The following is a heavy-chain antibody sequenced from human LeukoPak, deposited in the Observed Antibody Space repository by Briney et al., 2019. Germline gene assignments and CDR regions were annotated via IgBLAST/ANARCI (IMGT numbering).Heavy chain of an antibody. V-gene: IGHV3-43*01. D-gene: IGHD3-22*01. CDR2: ISWDGGST. J-gene: IGHJ4*02. CDR1: GFTFYDYT. Sequence: GGSLRLSCAASGFTFYDYTMHWVRQAPGKGLEWVSLISWDGGSTYYADSVKGRFTISRDNSKNSLYLQMNSLRTEDTALYYCAKPYYYDSSGYLTNWGQGTLVTVSS. CDR3: AKPYYYDSSGYLTN.